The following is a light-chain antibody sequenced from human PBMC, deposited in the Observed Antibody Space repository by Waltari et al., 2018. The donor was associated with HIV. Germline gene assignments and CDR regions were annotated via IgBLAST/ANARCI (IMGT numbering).Light chain of an antibody. CDR3: QSYDSSLSEVV. CDR2: GNT. V-gene: IGLV1-40*01. J-gene: IGLJ3*02. Sequence: QSVLTQPPSVSGAPGQRVTISCTGSSSNLGAGYGVNWYQQYPGAAPKLLISGNTNRPSRVPGRFTGCKSGTSTCLAITGVQAEDETVYYCQSYDSSLSEVVFGGGTKLAVL. CDR1: SSNLGAGYG.